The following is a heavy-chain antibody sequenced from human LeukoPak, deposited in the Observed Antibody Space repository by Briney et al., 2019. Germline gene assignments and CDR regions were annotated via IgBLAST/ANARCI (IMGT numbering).Heavy chain of an antibody. Sequence: ASVKVSCKASGYTXTSYYMHWVRQAPGQGLEWMGIINPSGGSTSYAQKFQGRVTMTRDTSTSTVYMEPSSLRSEDTAVYYCARGPSTYDSSGYWLQHWGQGTLVTVSS. V-gene: IGHV1-46*01. CDR2: INPSGGST. CDR1: GYTXTSYY. CDR3: ARGPSTYDSSGYWLQH. D-gene: IGHD3-22*01. J-gene: IGHJ1*01.